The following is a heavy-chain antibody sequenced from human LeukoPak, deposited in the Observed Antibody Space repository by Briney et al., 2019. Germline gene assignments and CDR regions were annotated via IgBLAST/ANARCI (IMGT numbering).Heavy chain of an antibody. D-gene: IGHD6-13*01. CDR2: INPNSGGT. Sequence: ASVKVSCKASGYTFTGYYMHWLRQAPGQGLEWMGWINPNSGGTNYAQKFQGRVTMTRDTSISTAYMELSRLRSDDTAVYYCARGVEGYSSSWFRHADYWGQGTLVTVSS. CDR1: GYTFTGYY. CDR3: ARGVEGYSSSWFRHADY. V-gene: IGHV1-2*02. J-gene: IGHJ4*02.